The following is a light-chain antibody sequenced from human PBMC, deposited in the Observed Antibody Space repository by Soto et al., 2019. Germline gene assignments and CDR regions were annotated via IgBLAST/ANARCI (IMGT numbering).Light chain of an antibody. CDR2: EVS. Sequence: QSALTQPASVSGSPGQSITISCTGSSTDVGGYTYVSWYQQFPGKPPKLMIYEVSNRPSGVSNRFSGSKSGNTASLTISGLQAEDGADYYCSSYTSGSTLVFGGGTKVTVL. J-gene: IGLJ3*02. CDR1: STDVGGYTY. CDR3: SSYTSGSTLV. V-gene: IGLV2-14*03.